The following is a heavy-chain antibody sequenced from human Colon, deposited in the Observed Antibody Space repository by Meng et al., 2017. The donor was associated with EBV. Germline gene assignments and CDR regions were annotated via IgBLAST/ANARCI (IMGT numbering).Heavy chain of an antibody. V-gene: IGHV4-4*02. CDR1: DGSLSSTNW. D-gene: IGHD3-22*01. CDR2: TSHSGST. Sequence: QMHLQESGPGRARPSETRSLTCAVSDGSLSSTNWWSWVRQPPGKGLEWIGETSHSGSTDYSPSLKSRVTISLDKSKNQLSLKLNSVTAADTAVYYCASSDYYRSDYWGQGTLVTVSS. J-gene: IGHJ4*02. CDR3: ASSDYYRSDY.